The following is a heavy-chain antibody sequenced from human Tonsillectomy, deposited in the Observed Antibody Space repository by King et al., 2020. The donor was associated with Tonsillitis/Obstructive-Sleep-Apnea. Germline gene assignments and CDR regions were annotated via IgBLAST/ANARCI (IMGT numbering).Heavy chain of an antibody. J-gene: IGHJ4*02. CDR2: ISGSGGST. Sequence: QLVQSGGGLVQPGGSLRLSCAASGFTFSSYAMSWVRQAPGKGLEWVSAISGSGGSTYYADSVKGRFTISRDNSKNTLYLQMNSLRAEDTAVYYCAKDRSYIVVVPAAANDYWGQGTLVTVSS. CDR3: AKDRSYIVVVPAAANDY. CDR1: GFTFSSYA. D-gene: IGHD2-2*01. V-gene: IGHV3-23*04.